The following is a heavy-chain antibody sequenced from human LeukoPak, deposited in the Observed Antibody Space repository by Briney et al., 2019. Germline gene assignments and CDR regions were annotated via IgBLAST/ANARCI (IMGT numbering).Heavy chain of an antibody. CDR3: ARDLLENGYASSIAY. D-gene: IGHD5-12*01. V-gene: IGHV4-4*07. CDR2: IYSSGST. J-gene: IGHJ4*02. Sequence: SETLSLTCTVSGGSISSYYWSWIRQPAGKGLEWIGRIYSSGSTYYNPSLKSRVTMSVDSSKNQFSLKLSSVTAADTAVYYCARDLLENGYASSIAYWGQGTLVTVSS. CDR1: GGSISSYY.